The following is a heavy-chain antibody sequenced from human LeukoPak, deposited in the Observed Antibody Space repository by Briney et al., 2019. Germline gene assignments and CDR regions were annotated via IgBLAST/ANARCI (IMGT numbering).Heavy chain of an antibody. CDR2: IYPGDSDT. V-gene: IGHV5-51*01. CDR1: GYSFSTYW. CDR3: ARLLEGVAGTWGY. D-gene: IGHD6-19*01. J-gene: IGHJ4*02. Sequence: GESLKISCTGSGYSFSTYWIAWVRQVPGKGLEWMGIIYPGDSDTRYSPSFQGQVTISADKSISTAYLQWSSLKASDTAMYYCARLLEGVAGTWGYWGQGTLVTVSS.